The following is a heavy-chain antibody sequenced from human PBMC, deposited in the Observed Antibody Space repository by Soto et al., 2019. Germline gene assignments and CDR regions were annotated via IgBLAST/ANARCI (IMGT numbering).Heavy chain of an antibody. Sequence: GGSLRLSCAASGFTFSSYWLHCVRQAPEEGLVWVSRIKPDGGRTNYADSVKGRFTISRDNAKNTLYLQMDSLRAEDTAVYYCARVKLGSYDWVDLWGQGTLVTVSS. CDR1: GFTFSSYW. V-gene: IGHV3-74*01. D-gene: IGHD3-16*01. CDR3: ARVKLGSYDWVDL. J-gene: IGHJ5*02. CDR2: IKPDGGRT.